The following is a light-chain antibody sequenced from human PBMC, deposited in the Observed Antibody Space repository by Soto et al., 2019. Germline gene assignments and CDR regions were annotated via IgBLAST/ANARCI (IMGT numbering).Light chain of an antibody. V-gene: IGKV1-27*01. CDR1: QGISNH. J-gene: IGKJ1*01. CDR3: QEYNRAPWT. CDR2: VAS. Sequence: DIQMTQSPSSLSASVGDRVTITCRASQGISNHLAWYQQQPGKVPKLLIYVASTLQSGVPSRFSGSGSGTDFTLTISRLQPEDVATYYCQEYNRAPWTFGQGTKVEIK.